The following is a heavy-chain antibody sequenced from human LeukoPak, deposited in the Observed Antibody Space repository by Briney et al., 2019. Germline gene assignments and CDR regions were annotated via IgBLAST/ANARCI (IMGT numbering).Heavy chain of an antibody. Sequence: GKSLRLSCAAPGFTFSSYGMHWVRQAPGKGLEWVAVIWYDGSNKYYADSVKGRFTISRDNAKNSLYLQMNSLRAEDTAVYYCVRAVGAADSYWGQGALVTVSS. CDR2: IWYDGSNK. CDR3: VRAVGAADSY. CDR1: GFTFSSYG. J-gene: IGHJ4*02. D-gene: IGHD6-13*01. V-gene: IGHV3-33*01.